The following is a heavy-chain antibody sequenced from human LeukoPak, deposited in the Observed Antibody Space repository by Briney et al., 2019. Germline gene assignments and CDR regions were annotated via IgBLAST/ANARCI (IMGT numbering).Heavy chain of an antibody. Sequence: SQTLSLTCAISGDSVPSNSAAWNWIRLSPSRGLEWLGRTYYRSKWYNDYAVSVKSRITINPDTSKNQFSLQLASVTPEDTAVYFCARVTWYFDLWGRGTLVTVSS. CDR1: GDSVPSNSAA. V-gene: IGHV6-1*01. CDR2: TYYRSKWYN. CDR3: ARVTWYFDL. J-gene: IGHJ2*01.